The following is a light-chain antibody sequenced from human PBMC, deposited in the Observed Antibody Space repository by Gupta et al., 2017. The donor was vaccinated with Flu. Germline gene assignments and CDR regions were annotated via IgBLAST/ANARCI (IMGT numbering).Light chain of an antibody. CDR3: GTWEASPNSGGI. CDR2: ENN. J-gene: IGLJ2*01. Sequence: VTISCSGSSSNIGNNCVSWYQQFPGTAPNLLIYENNKRHSGMPDRFSGSKSGTSATLAITGLQTGEEAAYYCGTWEASPNSGGIFGGGTKLTVL. V-gene: IGLV1-51*02. CDR1: SSNIGNNC.